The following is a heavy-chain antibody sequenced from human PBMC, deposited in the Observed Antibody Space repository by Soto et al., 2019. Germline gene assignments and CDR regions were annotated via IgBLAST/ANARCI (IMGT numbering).Heavy chain of an antibody. Sequence: SETLSLTCTVSGGSTSRYFWSWIRQPPGKGLEWIGYIYYTGSTNYNPSLKSRVTISVDTSKNQFSLKLSSVTAADTAVYYCARAGAAMVTLDYWGQGTLVTVSS. J-gene: IGHJ4*02. CDR2: IYYTGST. CDR1: GGSTSRYF. D-gene: IGHD5-18*01. V-gene: IGHV4-59*01. CDR3: ARAGAAMVTLDY.